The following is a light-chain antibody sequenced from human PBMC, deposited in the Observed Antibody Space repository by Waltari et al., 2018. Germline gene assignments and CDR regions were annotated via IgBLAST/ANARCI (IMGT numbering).Light chain of an antibody. CDR2: EVS. CDR1: SRDIGTSNL. Sequence: QSALTQPASVSGSPGQSIPISCTGTSRDIGTSNLVSWCQQYPGKVPKLIIYEVSKRPSGVSNHFSGSKSGNTASLTISGLQAEDEAHYYCSSYAGGSWVFGRGTKVTVL. J-gene: IGLJ3*02. CDR3: SSYAGGSWV. V-gene: IGLV2-23*02.